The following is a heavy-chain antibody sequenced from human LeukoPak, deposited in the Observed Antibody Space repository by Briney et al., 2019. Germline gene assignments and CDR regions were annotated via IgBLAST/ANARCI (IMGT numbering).Heavy chain of an antibody. Sequence: GASVKVSCKASGYTFTSYAMHWVRQAPGQRLEWMGWINAGNGNTKYSQKFQGRVTITRDTSASTAYMELSSLRSEDTAVYYCARDRRTENWSDPWGQGTLVTVSS. CDR2: INAGNGNT. J-gene: IGHJ5*02. CDR3: ARDRRTENWSDP. D-gene: IGHD1-1*01. CDR1: GYTFTSYA. V-gene: IGHV1-3*01.